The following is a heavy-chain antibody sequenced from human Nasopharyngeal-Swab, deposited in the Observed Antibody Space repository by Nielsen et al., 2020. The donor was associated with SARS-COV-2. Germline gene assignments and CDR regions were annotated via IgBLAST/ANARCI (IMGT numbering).Heavy chain of an antibody. J-gene: IGHJ4*02. CDR3: ARLIAVAGRFDY. Sequence: SETLSLTCTVSGGSISSYYWSWIRQPPGKGLEWIGYIYYSGSTNYNPSLKGRVTISVDTSKNQFSLKLSSVTAADTAVYYCARLIAVAGRFDYWGQGTLVTVSS. V-gene: IGHV4-59*01. CDR2: IYYSGST. D-gene: IGHD6-19*01. CDR1: GGSISSYY.